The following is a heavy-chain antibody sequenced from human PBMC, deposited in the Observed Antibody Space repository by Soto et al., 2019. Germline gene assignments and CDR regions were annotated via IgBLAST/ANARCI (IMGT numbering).Heavy chain of an antibody. CDR2: INPNSGGT. D-gene: IGHD5-12*01. J-gene: IGHJ6*03. V-gene: IGHV1-2*04. Sequence: SVEVSWEASGLSITGYYMYWVRHAPGKGLGWMGWINPNSGGTNYAQKFQGWVTMTRDTSISTAYMELSSVTAADTAVYYCARIVATTYYYYYYYMDVWGKGTTITVS. CDR3: ARIVATTYYYYYYYMDV. CDR1: GLSITGYY.